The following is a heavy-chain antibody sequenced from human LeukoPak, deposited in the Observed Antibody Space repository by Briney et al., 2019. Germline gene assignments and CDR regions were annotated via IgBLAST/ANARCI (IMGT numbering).Heavy chain of an antibody. Sequence: GASVKVSCKASGYTFTSYGIGWVRQAPGQGLEWMGWISAYNGNTNYAQKLQGRVTMTTDTSTSTAYIELRSLRSDDTAVYYCASGHFDWLFTAFDYWGQGTLVTVSS. J-gene: IGHJ4*02. CDR3: ASGHFDWLFTAFDY. CDR2: ISAYNGNT. CDR1: GYTFTSYG. V-gene: IGHV1-18*01. D-gene: IGHD3-9*01.